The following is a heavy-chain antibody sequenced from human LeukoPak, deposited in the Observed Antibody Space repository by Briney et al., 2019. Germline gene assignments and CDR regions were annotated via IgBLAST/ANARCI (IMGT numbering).Heavy chain of an antibody. J-gene: IGHJ1*01. CDR2: IYPGDSDT. Sequence: GESLKISCKGSGYNFTSYWIGWVRQMPGKGLEWMGIIYPGDSDTRYSPSFQGPVTISADKSISTAYLHWSSLKASDTAMYYCARQEGGYCSSTSCSGFYQHWGQGTLVTVSS. CDR3: ARQEGGYCSSTSCSGFYQH. D-gene: IGHD2-2*01. V-gene: IGHV5-51*01. CDR1: GYNFTSYW.